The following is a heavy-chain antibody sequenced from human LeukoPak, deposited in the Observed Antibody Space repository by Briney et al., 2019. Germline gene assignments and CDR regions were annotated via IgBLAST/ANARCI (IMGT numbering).Heavy chain of an antibody. CDR2: IYYSGST. V-gene: IGHV4-31*03. Sequence: SETLSLTCTVSGGSISSGGYYWSWIRQHPGKGLEWIGYIYYSGSTYYNPSLKSRVTISVDTSKNQFSLKLSSVTAADTAVYYCAREIQDLDWFDPWGQGTLVTVSS. CDR3: AREIQDLDWFDP. J-gene: IGHJ5*02. CDR1: GGSISSGGYY.